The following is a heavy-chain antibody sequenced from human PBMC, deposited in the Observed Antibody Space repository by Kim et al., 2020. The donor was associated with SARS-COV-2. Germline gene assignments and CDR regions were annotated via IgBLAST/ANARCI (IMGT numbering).Heavy chain of an antibody. D-gene: IGHD1-26*01. CDR3: AKDPKRGELVDYYYYYYGMDV. Sequence: GGSLRLSCAASGFTFSSYGMHWVRQAPGKGLEWVAVISYDGSNKYYADSVRGRFTISRDNSKNTLYLQMNSLRAEDTAVYYCAKDPKRGELVDYYYYYYGMDVWGQGTTVTVSS. J-gene: IGHJ6*02. CDR2: ISYDGSNK. V-gene: IGHV3-30*18. CDR1: GFTFSSYG.